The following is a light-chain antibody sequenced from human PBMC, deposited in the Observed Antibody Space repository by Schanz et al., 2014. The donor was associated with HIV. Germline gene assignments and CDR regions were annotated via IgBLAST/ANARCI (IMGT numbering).Light chain of an antibody. J-gene: IGKJ1*01. Sequence: EIVMTQSPATLYVSPGEGATLSCRASQSISNNLAWYQHKPGQAPRLLIYDASSRATGIPDRFSGSGSSTDFTLTISRLEPEDSAVYYCQQYGSSPTFGQGTRVEIK. CDR1: QSISNN. V-gene: IGKV3-20*01. CDR2: DAS. CDR3: QQYGSSPT.